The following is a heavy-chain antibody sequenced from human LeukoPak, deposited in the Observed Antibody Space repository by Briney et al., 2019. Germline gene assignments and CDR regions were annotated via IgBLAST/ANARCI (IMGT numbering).Heavy chain of an antibody. J-gene: IGHJ5*02. Sequence: GASVNVSCKASGYIFADYYIHWVRQAPGQGLEWMGWIKPNSGGTRSAQKFQGRVTMTRHTSISTAYMELSSLRYDDTAVYYCATNILVRDIINWFDPWGQGTLVTVSS. CDR1: GYIFADYY. V-gene: IGHV1-2*02. D-gene: IGHD3-10*01. CDR3: ATNILVRDIINWFDP. CDR2: IKPNSGGT.